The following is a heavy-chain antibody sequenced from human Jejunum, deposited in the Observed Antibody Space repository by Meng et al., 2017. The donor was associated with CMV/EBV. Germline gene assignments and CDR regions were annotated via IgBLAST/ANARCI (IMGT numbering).Heavy chain of an antibody. Sequence: ASGVIFNNYYIHWVRHVPGKGLMWVSRINGEGTSITYADSVKGRFTISRDNARNTVYLQMNSLRADDTAVYYCARSVSRYNWFDPWGQGTLVTVS. CDR2: INGEGTSI. J-gene: IGHJ5*02. V-gene: IGHV3-74*01. CDR3: ARSVSRYNWFDP. CDR1: GVIFNNYY. D-gene: IGHD1-14*01.